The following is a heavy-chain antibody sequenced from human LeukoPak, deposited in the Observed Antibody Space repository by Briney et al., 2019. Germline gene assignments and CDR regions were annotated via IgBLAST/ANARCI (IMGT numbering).Heavy chain of an antibody. CDR1: GFTFNNYA. D-gene: IGHD3-3*01. V-gene: IGHV3-48*01. CDR2: ISGSSSTI. CDR3: ARDKLEGNDFWSGGRSLYYFDY. J-gene: IGHJ4*02. Sequence: GGSLRLSCAASGFTFNNYAMTWVRQAPGKGLEWVSYISGSSSTIYYADSVKGRFTISRDNAKNSLYLQMNGLRAEDTAVYYCARDKLEGNDFWSGGRSLYYFDYWGQGTLVTVSS.